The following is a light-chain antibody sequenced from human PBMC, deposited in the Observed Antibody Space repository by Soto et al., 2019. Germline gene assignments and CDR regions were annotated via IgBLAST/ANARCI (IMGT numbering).Light chain of an antibody. CDR1: QVINNW. J-gene: IGKJ1*01. V-gene: IGKV1-12*02. Sequence: DIQVTQSPSSVSASVGDRDTVTCRASQVINNWLAWYQQKPGKAPEVLISGASSLQSGVPSRFSGSGSGTDLTLTINSLQTDDFATYYCQQTNIFPWTFGQGTKVEIK. CDR3: QQTNIFPWT. CDR2: GAS.